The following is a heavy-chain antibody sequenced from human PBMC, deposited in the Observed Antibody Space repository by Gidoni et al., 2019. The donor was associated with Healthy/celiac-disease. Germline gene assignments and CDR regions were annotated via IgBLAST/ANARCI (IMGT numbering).Heavy chain of an antibody. D-gene: IGHD3-10*01. CDR3: ARPYYYGSGFDP. J-gene: IGHJ5*02. V-gene: IGHV3-23*01. CDR2: ISGSGGST. Sequence: EVQLLESGGGLVQPGGSLRLSCAASGFTFSSYAMSWVRQAPGKGLEWVSAISGSGGSTYYADSVKGRFTISRDNSKNTLYLQMNSLRAEDTAVYYCARPYYYGSGFDPWGQGTLVTVSS. CDR1: GFTFSSYA.